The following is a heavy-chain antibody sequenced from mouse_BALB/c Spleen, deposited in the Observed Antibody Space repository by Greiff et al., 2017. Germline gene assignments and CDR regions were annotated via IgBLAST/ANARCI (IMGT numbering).Heavy chain of an antibody. Sequence: VKLQESGPGLVAPSQSLSITCTVSGFSLTGYGVNWVRQPPGKGLEWLGMIWGDGSTDYNSALKSRLSISKDNSKSQVFLKMNSLQTDDTARYYCARSYYDYEYWYFDVWGAGTTVTVSS. J-gene: IGHJ1*01. V-gene: IGHV2-6-7*01. CDR2: IWGDGST. D-gene: IGHD2-4*01. CDR3: ARSYYDYEYWYFDV. CDR1: GFSLTGYG.